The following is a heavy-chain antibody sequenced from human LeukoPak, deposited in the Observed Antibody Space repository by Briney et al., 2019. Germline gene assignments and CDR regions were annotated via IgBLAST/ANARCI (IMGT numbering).Heavy chain of an antibody. CDR2: LSGSGGST. Sequence: GGSLRLSCAASGFTFSTYAMSWVRQAPGKGLEWVSALSGSGGSTYYADSVKGRFTISRDNAKNSLYLQMNSLRDEDTAVYYCARGYSSGWYFWFDPWGQGTLVTVSS. CDR3: ARGYSSGWYFWFDP. CDR1: GFTFSTYA. D-gene: IGHD6-19*01. J-gene: IGHJ5*02. V-gene: IGHV3-23*01.